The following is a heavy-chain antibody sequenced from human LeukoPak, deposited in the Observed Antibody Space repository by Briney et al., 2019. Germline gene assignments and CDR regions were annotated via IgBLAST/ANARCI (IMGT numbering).Heavy chain of an antibody. J-gene: IGHJ6*02. CDR2: TVSEIDGGTT. CDR3: TTDEDWNYARKDV. D-gene: IGHD1-7*01. V-gene: IGHV3-15*04. Sequence: GGSLKLSCAASGFTFNYAWMSWVRQVPGKGLEWVGQTVSEIDGGTTDYAAPVKGRFTISRDDSKSTLYLQMNSLKIEDTAVYYCTTDEDWNYARKDVWGQGATVIVSS. CDR1: GFTFNYAW.